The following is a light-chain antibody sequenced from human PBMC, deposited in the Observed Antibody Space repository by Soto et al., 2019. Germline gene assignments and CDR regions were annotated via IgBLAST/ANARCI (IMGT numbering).Light chain of an antibody. CDR1: QSVSSN. CDR2: GAS. V-gene: IGKV3-15*01. CDR3: QQYKNFPPYT. J-gene: IGKJ2*01. Sequence: EIVMTQSPATLSVSPGERATLSCRASQSVSSNLAWYQQKPGQAPRLLIYGASTRATGIPARFSGSGSGTEFPLTISSLQSEDFAVYYCQQYKNFPPYTFGQGTKLEIK.